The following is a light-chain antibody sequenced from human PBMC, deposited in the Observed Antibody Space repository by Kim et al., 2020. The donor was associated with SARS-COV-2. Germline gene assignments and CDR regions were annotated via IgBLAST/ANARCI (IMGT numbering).Light chain of an antibody. J-gene: IGKJ2*03. CDR2: WAS. V-gene: IGKV4-1*01. CDR3: QQYYSTPPS. CDR1: QTVLYYSNNKNY. Sequence: DIVMTQSPDSLAVSLGERATLNCKSSQTVLYYSNNKNYLAWYQQKPGQAPKLLIYWASIRESGVSDRFSGSGSETDFTLTISSLQAEGVAVYYCQQYYSTPPSFGQGTKLEL.